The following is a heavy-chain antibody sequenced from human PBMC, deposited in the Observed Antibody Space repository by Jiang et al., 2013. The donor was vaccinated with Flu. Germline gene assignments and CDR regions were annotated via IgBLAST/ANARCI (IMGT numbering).Heavy chain of an antibody. V-gene: IGHV1-2*06. CDR1: GYTFTGYY. CDR2: INPNSGGT. CDR3: AREVAQWLARFXYFDL. J-gene: IGHJ2*01. Sequence: VQLVESGGDVKKPGASVKVSCKAAGYTFTGYYIHWVRQAPGQGLEWVGRINPNSGGTDYAQKFLGRVTMTRDTSISTAYMELNRLTSDDTAVYYCAREVAQWLARFXYFDLWGLAPWSLPPQ. D-gene: IGHD6-19*01.